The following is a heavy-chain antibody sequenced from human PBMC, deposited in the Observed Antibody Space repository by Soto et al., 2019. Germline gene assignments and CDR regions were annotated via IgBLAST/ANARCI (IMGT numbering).Heavy chain of an antibody. CDR3: ARERRRLRKDYGMDV. Sequence: SVKVSCKASGCTFSSYAISWVRQAPGQGLEWMGGIIPIFGTANYAQKFQGRVTITADESTSTAYMELSSLRSEDTAVYYCARERRRLRKDYGMDVWGQGTTVTVSS. D-gene: IGHD5-12*01. CDR1: GCTFSSYA. CDR2: IIPIFGTA. J-gene: IGHJ6*02. V-gene: IGHV1-69*13.